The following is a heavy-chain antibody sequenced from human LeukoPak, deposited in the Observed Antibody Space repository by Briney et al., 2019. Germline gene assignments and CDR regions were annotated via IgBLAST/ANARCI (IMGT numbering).Heavy chain of an antibody. CDR1: SYSISSGYF. Sequence: SETLSLTCTVSSYSISSGYFWGWLRHPPGKALEWVGSIYHSGSTYYNPSLKSRVTISVDTSKNQFSLKLSSVTAADTAVYYCARSPQGTATTANWLDPWGQGTLVTVSS. CDR2: IYHSGST. D-gene: IGHD4-17*01. CDR3: ARSPQGTATTANWLDP. J-gene: IGHJ5*02. V-gene: IGHV4-38-2*02.